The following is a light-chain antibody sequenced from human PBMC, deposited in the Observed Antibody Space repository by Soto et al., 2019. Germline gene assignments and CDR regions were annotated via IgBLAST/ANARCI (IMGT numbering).Light chain of an antibody. CDR2: GAS. J-gene: IGKJ1*01. Sequence: ELVLTQSPGTLSLSPGERATLSCRASQRVSSSYLAWYQQKPGQAPRLHIYGASSRATGLPDRLSGSGSGTEFTLSFRRLEPEDFAVYYCQQYGSSPPTFGQGTKVEI. CDR3: QQYGSSPPT. V-gene: IGKV3-20*01. CDR1: QRVSSSY.